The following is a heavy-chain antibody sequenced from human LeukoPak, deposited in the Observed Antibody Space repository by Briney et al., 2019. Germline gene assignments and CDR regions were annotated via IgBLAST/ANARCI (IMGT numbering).Heavy chain of an antibody. J-gene: IGHJ4*02. CDR2: ISAGGGST. D-gene: IGHD3-10*01. V-gene: IGHV3-23*01. Sequence: GGSLRLSCAASGFTFSSDAMYWIRQAPGKGLEWVSAISAGGGSTYYADSVKGRFTISRDNSKNTLYLQMNSLRAEDTAVYYCAKVVVRGGARGTYYFDYWGQGTLVTVSS. CDR3: AKVVVRGGARGTYYFDY. CDR1: GFTFSSDA.